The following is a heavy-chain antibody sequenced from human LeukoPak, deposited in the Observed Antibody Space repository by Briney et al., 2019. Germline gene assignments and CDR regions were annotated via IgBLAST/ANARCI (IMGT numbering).Heavy chain of an antibody. J-gene: IGHJ3*02. Sequence: SETLSLTCAVYGGSFSGYYWSWIRQPPGKGLEWIGEINHSGSTNYNPSLKSRVTISVDTSKNQFSLKLSSVTAADTAVYCCARPHPYMITFEGRAFDIWGQGTMVTVSS. V-gene: IGHV4-34*01. CDR2: INHSGST. CDR3: ARPHPYMITFEGRAFDI. CDR1: GGSFSGYY. D-gene: IGHD3-16*01.